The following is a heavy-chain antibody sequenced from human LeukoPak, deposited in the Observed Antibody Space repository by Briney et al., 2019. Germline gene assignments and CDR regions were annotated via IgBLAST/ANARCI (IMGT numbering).Heavy chain of an antibody. CDR2: ISGSGGST. J-gene: IGHJ3*02. CDR3: AQQWLVLGAFDI. CDR1: GFTFSDYY. D-gene: IGHD6-19*01. V-gene: IGHV3-23*01. Sequence: PGGSLRLSCAASGFTFSDYYMSWIRQAPGKGLEWVSAISGSGGSTYYADSVKGRFTISRDNSKNTLYLQMNSLRAEDTAVYYCAQQWLVLGAFDIWGRGTMVTVSS.